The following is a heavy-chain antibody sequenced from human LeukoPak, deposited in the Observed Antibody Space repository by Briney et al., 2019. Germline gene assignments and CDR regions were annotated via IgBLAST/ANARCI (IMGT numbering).Heavy chain of an antibody. CDR1: VYTFTRYY. J-gene: IGHJ4*02. V-gene: IGHV1-2*02. Sequence: ASVTVSCTPSVYTFTRYYMHWVRQAPRHGREGMGWTNPTSGGTNYAQEVQGRGNMTRDPSISPAYMELSRLRSDDTAVFYCARGGSIVGATGTDFDYWGQGTLVTVSS. D-gene: IGHD1-26*01. CDR3: ARGGSIVGATGTDFDY. CDR2: TNPTSGGT.